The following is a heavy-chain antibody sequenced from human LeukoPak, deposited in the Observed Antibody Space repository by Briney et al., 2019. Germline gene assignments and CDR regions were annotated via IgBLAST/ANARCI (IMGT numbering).Heavy chain of an antibody. J-gene: IGHJ4*02. Sequence: GGSLRLSCAASGFTFSNYWMSWVRQAPGKGLEWVSAISGSGGSTYYADSVKGRFTISRDNSKNTLYLQMNSLRAEDTAVYYCAREYYYDSSGYPVYWGQGTLVTVSS. CDR1: GFTFSNYW. D-gene: IGHD3-22*01. CDR2: ISGSGGST. CDR3: AREYYYDSSGYPVY. V-gene: IGHV3-23*01.